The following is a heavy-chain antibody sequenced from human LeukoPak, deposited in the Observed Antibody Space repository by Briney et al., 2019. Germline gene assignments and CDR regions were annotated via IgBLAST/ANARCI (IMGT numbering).Heavy chain of an antibody. J-gene: IGHJ3*01. D-gene: IGHD6-19*01. CDR2: ISGSGSAK. CDR3: AKIPYAYDTGWYSVFHL. Sequence: GGSLRLSCVASGFPFTNYAMSWIRQAPGKGLEWVLSISGSGSAKYFADSVKGRITFSRDNSKNTLSLQLSSLRVEDTAVYYCAKIPYAYDTGWYSVFHLWGQGTQVTASS. CDR1: GFPFTNYA. V-gene: IGHV3-23*01.